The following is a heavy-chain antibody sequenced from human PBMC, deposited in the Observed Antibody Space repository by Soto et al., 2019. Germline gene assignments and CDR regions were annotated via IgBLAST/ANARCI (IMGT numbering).Heavy chain of an antibody. V-gene: IGHV3-23*01. CDR1: GFTFSNYA. Sequence: EVQLLESGGGLVQPGGSLRLSCAASGFTFSNYAMNWVRQAPGKGLEWVSAIGGSGDRTYYADPVKGRFTISRDNSKNTLSLQMNSLRAEDTAVYYCASVVSYSSGWNFDYWGQGTLVTVSS. J-gene: IGHJ4*02. CDR2: IGGSGDRT. CDR3: ASVVSYSSGWNFDY. D-gene: IGHD6-19*01.